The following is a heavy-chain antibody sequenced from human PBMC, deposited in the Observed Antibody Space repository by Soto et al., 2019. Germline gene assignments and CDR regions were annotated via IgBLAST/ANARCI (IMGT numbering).Heavy chain of an antibody. Sequence: ESGGGLVQPGGSLRLSCAASGFTFSIYTMNWVRQAPGKGLEWVSYISSSSSIYYADSVKGRFTISRDNARNSLYLQMNSLRDEDTAVYYCAREAAATLWYFDLWGRGTLVTVSS. CDR1: GFTFSIYT. J-gene: IGHJ2*01. CDR2: ISSSSSI. V-gene: IGHV3-48*02. CDR3: AREAAATLWYFDL. D-gene: IGHD2-15*01.